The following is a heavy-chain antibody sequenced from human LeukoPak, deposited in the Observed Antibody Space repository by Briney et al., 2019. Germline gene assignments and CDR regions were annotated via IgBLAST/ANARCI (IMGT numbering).Heavy chain of an antibody. CDR1: GFTFSSYW. CDR2: IKQDGSEK. D-gene: IGHD3-10*01. Sequence: GGSLRLSCAASGFTFSSYWMSWVRQAPGKGLEWVANIKQDGSEKYYVDSVKGRFTISRDNAKNSLYLQMNSLRAEDTAVYYCARFVLLWFGEISPLHFDYWGQGTLVTVSS. J-gene: IGHJ4*02. V-gene: IGHV3-7*03. CDR3: ARFVLLWFGEISPLHFDY.